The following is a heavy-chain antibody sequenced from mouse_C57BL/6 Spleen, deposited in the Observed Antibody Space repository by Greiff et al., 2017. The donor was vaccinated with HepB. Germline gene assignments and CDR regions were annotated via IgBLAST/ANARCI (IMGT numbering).Heavy chain of an antibody. Sequence: VQLQQSGAELVRPGASVKLSCTASGFNIKDYYMHWVKQRPEQGLEWIGRIDPEDGETEYAPKFQGKATMTADTSSNTAYLQLSSLTSEDTAVYYCTTGLGRGYFDVWGTGTTVTVSS. CDR2: IDPEDGET. J-gene: IGHJ1*03. CDR3: TTGLGRGYFDV. D-gene: IGHD4-1*01. V-gene: IGHV14-1*01. CDR1: GFNIKDYY.